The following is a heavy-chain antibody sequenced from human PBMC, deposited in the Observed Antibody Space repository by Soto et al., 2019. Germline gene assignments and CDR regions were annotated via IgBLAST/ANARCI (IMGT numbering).Heavy chain of an antibody. V-gene: IGHV1-18*01. CDR3: AGDEGVLELENWFDR. CDR1: GYTFTSYG. D-gene: IGHD1-7*01. J-gene: IGHJ5*02. CDR2: ISAYNGKT. Sequence: ASVKVSCKASGYTFTSYGISWVRQAPGQGLEWMGWISAYNGKTNYAQKLQGRVTMTTDTTTSTAYMEMRSLRSDDTAVYYSAGDEGVLELENWFDRWVQGTLVTVSS.